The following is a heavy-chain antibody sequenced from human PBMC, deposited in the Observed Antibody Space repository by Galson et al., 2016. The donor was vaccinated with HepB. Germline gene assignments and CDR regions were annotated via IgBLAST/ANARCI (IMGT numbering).Heavy chain of an antibody. CDR2: INAANGNT. V-gene: IGHV1-3*01. D-gene: IGHD6-19*01. CDR3: ARLRQQIGDIPVAGCLA. Sequence: SVKVSCKASGYTFTNFAMHWVRLAPGQRLEWMGWINAANGNTRYSQTFQGRVTFSSDTSARTAYMELSSLRSEDTAVYFCARLRQQIGDIPVAGCLAWGQGTLVTVSS. J-gene: IGHJ5*02. CDR1: GYTFTNFA.